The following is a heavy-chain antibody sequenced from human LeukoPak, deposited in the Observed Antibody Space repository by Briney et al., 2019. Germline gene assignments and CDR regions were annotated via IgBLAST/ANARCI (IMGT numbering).Heavy chain of an antibody. CDR2: IYTSGST. CDR3: ARATGYYYGIDV. Sequence: SQTLSLTCTVSGGSISSGSYYWSWIRQPAGKGLEWIGRIYTSGSTNYNPSLKSRVTISVDTSKNQFSLKLSSVTAADTAVYYCARATGYYYGIDVWGQGTTVTVSS. CDR1: GGSISSGSYY. V-gene: IGHV4-61*02. J-gene: IGHJ6*02. D-gene: IGHD3-10*01.